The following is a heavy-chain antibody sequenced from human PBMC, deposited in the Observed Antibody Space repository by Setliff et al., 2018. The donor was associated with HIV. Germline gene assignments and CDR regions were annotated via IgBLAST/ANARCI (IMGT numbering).Heavy chain of an antibody. J-gene: IGHJ4*02. Sequence: GGSLRLSCAASGFTFSSYWMSWVRQAPGKGLEWVANIKQDGSEKYYVDSVKGRFTISRDNAKNSLYLQMNGLRAEDTAVYYCASHFGYCGSTSCEGYWGQGALVTVSS. D-gene: IGHD2-2*01. V-gene: IGHV3-7*05. CDR3: ASHFGYCGSTSCEGY. CDR2: IKQDGSEK. CDR1: GFTFSSYW.